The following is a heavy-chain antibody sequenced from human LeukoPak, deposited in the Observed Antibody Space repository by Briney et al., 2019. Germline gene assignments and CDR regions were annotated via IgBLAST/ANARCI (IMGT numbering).Heavy chain of an antibody. V-gene: IGHV3-30*02. D-gene: IGHD2-2*01. CDR3: AKDQGAMRAAIIDY. CDR1: GFTFSNYG. CDR2: IRSDGINK. J-gene: IGHJ4*02. Sequence: GGSLRLSCAASGFTFSNYGMHWVRQAPGKGLEWVAFIRSDGINKYHADSVKGRFTISRDNSKNTLYLQMNSLRAEDPAVYYCAKDQGAMRAAIIDYWGQGTLVTVSS.